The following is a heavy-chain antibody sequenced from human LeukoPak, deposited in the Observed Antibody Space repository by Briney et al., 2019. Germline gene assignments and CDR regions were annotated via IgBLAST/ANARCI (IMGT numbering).Heavy chain of an antibody. CDR3: ARDPLDISRWTNAFDI. CDR1: GFTFVNYG. CDR2: ISYNGNQ. J-gene: IGHJ3*02. D-gene: IGHD2-2*03. Sequence: GGSLRLSCAASGFTFVNYGFHWVRQAPVKALEWVAFISYNGNQKYGDSVKGRFTISRDNSKNTLYLQVNGLRPEDTAVYYCARDPLDISRWTNAFDIWGQGTMVTVSS. V-gene: IGHV3-30-3*01.